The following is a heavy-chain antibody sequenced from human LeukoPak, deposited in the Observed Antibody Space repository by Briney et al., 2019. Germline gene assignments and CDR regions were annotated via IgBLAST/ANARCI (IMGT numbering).Heavy chain of an antibody. CDR3: ARGGSSGSYSWPI. V-gene: IGHV3-21*01. Sequence: PGGSLRLSCAASGFTFSSYSMNWVRQAPGKGLEWVSSISSSSSYIYYADSVKGRFTISRDNAKNSLYLQMNSLRAEDTAVYYCARGGSSGSYSWPIWGQGTLVTVSS. D-gene: IGHD1-26*01. CDR1: GFTFSSYS. J-gene: IGHJ4*02. CDR2: ISSSSSYI.